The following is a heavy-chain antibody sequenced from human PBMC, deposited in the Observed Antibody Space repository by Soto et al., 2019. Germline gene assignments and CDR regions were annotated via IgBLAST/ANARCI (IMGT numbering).Heavy chain of an antibody. CDR1: GGSISSYY. CDR3: ARRYSYGYWFDP. Sequence: PSETLSLTCTVSGGSISSYYLSWIRQPPGKGLEWIGYIYYSGSTNYNPSLKSRVTISVDTSKNQFSLKLSSVTAADTAVYYCARRYSYGYWFDPWGQGTLVTVYS. CDR2: IYYSGST. D-gene: IGHD5-18*01. J-gene: IGHJ5*02. V-gene: IGHV4-59*01.